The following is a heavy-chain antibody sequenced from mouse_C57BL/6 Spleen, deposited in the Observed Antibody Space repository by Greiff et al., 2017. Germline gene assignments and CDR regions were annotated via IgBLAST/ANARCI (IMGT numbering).Heavy chain of an antibody. CDR1: GYTFTSYG. Sequence: VKLVESGAELARPGASVKLSCKASGYTFTSYGISWVKQRPGQGLEWIGEIDPRSGNTYYNEKFKGKATLTADKSSSTAYMELRSLTSEDSAVYFCANDYYGSSYDWYFDVWGTGTTVTVSS. J-gene: IGHJ1*03. CDR3: ANDYYGSSYDWYFDV. CDR2: IDPRSGNT. D-gene: IGHD1-1*01. V-gene: IGHV1-81*01.